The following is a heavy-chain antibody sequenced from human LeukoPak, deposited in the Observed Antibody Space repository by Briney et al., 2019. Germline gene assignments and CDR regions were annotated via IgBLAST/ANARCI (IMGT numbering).Heavy chain of an antibody. Sequence: PGGSLRLSCAASGFSFSSNPMSWVRQAPGKGLEWVSYISSSSSVIQYADSVKGRFTISRDNAKNSLYLQMNSLRVEDTAVYYCVSDTALGYWGQGTLVTVSS. J-gene: IGHJ4*02. D-gene: IGHD5-18*01. V-gene: IGHV3-48*01. CDR1: GFSFSSNP. CDR2: ISSSSSVI. CDR3: VSDTALGY.